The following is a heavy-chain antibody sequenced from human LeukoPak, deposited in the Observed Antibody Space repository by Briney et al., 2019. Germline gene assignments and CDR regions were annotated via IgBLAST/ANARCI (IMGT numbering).Heavy chain of an antibody. Sequence: SETLSLTCAVSGGSISSSNWWSWVRQPPGKGLEWIGEIYHSGSTNYNPSLKCRVTISVDKSKNQFSLKLSSVTAADTAVYYCARVFKYCSSTSCYHALDYYGMDVWGQGTTVTVSS. CDR3: ARVFKYCSSTSCYHALDYYGMDV. CDR2: IYHSGST. J-gene: IGHJ6*02. CDR1: GGSISSSNW. D-gene: IGHD2-2*01. V-gene: IGHV4-4*02.